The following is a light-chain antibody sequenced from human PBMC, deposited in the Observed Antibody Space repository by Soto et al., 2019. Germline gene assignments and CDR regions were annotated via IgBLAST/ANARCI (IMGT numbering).Light chain of an antibody. Sequence: IQMTQSPSTLSVSVGDRVTITCRASQSVSSWLAWYQQKPGKAPKLLIYDASNLESGVPSTFGGSGSGTEFTLTISSLQPDDVATYFCQQYNSYPNTFGQGTKVDIK. V-gene: IGKV1-5*01. J-gene: IGKJ2*01. CDR3: QQYNSYPNT. CDR1: QSVSSW. CDR2: DAS.